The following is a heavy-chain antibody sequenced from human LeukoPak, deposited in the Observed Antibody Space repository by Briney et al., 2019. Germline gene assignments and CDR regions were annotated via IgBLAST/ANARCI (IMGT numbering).Heavy chain of an antibody. Sequence: ASVKVSCKASGYTFTGYYMHWVRQAPGQGLEWMGWINAKSGGTNYAQKFQGRVTMTRDTSINTAYMELSSLRSDDTAVYYCARGGCCNWFDPWGQGTLVTVSS. CDR1: GYTFTGYY. J-gene: IGHJ5*02. D-gene: IGHD3-10*01. CDR2: INAKSGGT. V-gene: IGHV1-2*02. CDR3: ARGGCCNWFDP.